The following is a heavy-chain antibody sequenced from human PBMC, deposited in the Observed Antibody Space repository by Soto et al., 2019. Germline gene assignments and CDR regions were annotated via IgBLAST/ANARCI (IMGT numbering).Heavy chain of an antibody. CDR1: GGTFTSYD. CDR3: ARKSSLKLRSTTYYYYGMDV. CDR2: MNPNSGNT. D-gene: IGHD1-26*01. J-gene: IGHJ6*02. Sequence: ASVKVSCKASGGTFTSYDINWVRQATGQGLEWMGWMNPNSGNTGYAQKFQGRVTMTRNTSISTAYMELSSLRSEDTAVYYCARKSSLKLRSTTYYYYGMDVWGQGTTVTVSS. V-gene: IGHV1-8*01.